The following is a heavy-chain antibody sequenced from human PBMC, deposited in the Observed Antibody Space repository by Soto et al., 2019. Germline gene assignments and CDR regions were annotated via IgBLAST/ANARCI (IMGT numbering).Heavy chain of an antibody. CDR3: ARVSVAGTSGWFDP. D-gene: IGHD6-19*01. V-gene: IGHV4-34*01. CDR1: GGSFSGYY. J-gene: IGHJ5*02. CDR2: INHSGST. Sequence: SETLSLTCAVYGGSFSGYYWSWIRQPPGKGLEWIGEINHSGSTNYNPSLKSRVTISVDTSKNQFSLKLSSVTAADTAVYYCARVSVAGTSGWFDPWGQGTLVTSPQ.